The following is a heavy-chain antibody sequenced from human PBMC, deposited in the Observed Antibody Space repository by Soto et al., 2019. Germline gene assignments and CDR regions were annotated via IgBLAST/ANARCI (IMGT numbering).Heavy chain of an antibody. CDR2: INHSGST. D-gene: IGHD3-9*01. J-gene: IGHJ5*02. Sequence: SETLSLTCAVYGGSFSGYYWSWIRQPPGKGLEWIGEINHSGSTNYNPSLKSRVTISVDTSKNQFSLKLSSVTAADTAVYYCARGYPSYYDIVTGYYRGVGWFDPWGPGTLVTVSS. V-gene: IGHV4-34*01. CDR1: GGSFSGYY. CDR3: ARGYPSYYDIVTGYYRGVGWFDP.